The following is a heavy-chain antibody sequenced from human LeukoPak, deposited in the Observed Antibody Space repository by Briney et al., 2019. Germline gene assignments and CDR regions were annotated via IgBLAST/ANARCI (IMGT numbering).Heavy chain of an antibody. CDR2: INHSGST. CDR3: ARGGGRPVFVYCSSTSCYGSGAFDI. V-gene: IGHV4-34*01. CDR1: GGSFSGYY. D-gene: IGHD2-2*01. J-gene: IGHJ3*02. Sequence: SETLSLTCAVYGGSFSGYYWSWIRQPPGKGLEWIGEINHSGSTNYNPSLKSRVTISVDTSKNQFSLKLSSVTAADTAVYYCARGGGRPVFVYCSSTSCYGSGAFDIWGQGTMVTVSS.